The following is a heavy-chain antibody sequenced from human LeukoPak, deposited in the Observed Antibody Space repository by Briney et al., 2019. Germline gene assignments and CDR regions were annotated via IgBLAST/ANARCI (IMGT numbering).Heavy chain of an antibody. CDR3: ARVYAVGHNDYVWGSYRPDYFDY. CDR2: IKQDGSEK. J-gene: IGHJ4*02. CDR1: GFTFSSYW. D-gene: IGHD3-16*02. Sequence: GGSLRLSCAASGFTFSSYWMSWVRQAPGKGLEWVANIKQDGSEKYYVDSVKGRFTISRDNAKNSLYLQMNSLRAEDTAVYYCARVYAVGHNDYVWGSYRPDYFDYWGQGTLVTVSS. V-gene: IGHV3-7*03.